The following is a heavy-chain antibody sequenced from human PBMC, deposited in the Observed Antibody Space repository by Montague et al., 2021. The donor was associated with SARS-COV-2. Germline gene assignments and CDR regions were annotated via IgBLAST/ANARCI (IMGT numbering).Heavy chain of an antibody. D-gene: IGHD6-19*01. CDR1: RFTFSSYW. CDR2: IKQDGSEK. Sequence: SLRLSCAASRFTFSSYWMSWVRQAPGKGLEWVANIKQDGSEKYYVDSVKGRFTISRDNAKNSLYLQMNSLRAEDTAVYYCASPYRSGWGVGVYYFDYWGQGTLVTDSS. CDR3: ASPYRSGWGVGVYYFDY. J-gene: IGHJ4*02. V-gene: IGHV3-7*01.